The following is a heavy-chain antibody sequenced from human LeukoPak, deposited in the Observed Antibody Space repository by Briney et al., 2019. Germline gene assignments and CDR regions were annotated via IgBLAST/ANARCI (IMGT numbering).Heavy chain of an antibody. CDR1: GGSFSGYY. J-gene: IGHJ5*02. CDR3: ARHRRGVVTPNYCFDP. CDR2: INHSGST. Sequence: SETLSLTCVVYGGSFSGYYWSWIRQPPGKGLEWIGEINHSGSTNYSPSLKSRVTISVDTSKNQFSLKLSSVTAADTAVYYCARHRRGVVTPNYCFDPWGQGTLVTVSS. V-gene: IGHV4-34*01. D-gene: IGHD4-23*01.